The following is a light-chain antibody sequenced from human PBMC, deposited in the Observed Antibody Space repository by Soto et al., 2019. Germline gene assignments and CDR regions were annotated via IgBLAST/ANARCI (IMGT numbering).Light chain of an antibody. CDR1: QSVSSN. J-gene: IGKJ1*01. CDR2: GAS. CDR3: QQYGSSPPWT. V-gene: IGKV3-20*01. Sequence: EIVMTQSPATLSVSPGESATLSCRPSQSVSSNLAWHQQKPGQAPRLLIYGASSRATGIPDRFSGSGSGTDFTLTISRLEPEDFAVYYCQQYGSSPPWTFGQGTKVDIK.